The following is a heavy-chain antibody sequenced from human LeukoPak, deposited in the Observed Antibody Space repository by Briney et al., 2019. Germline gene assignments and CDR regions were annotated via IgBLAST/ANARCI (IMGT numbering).Heavy chain of an antibody. CDR1: GFTFSSYA. V-gene: IGHV3-23*01. D-gene: IGHD1-26*01. CDR2: ISGSGGST. J-gene: IGHJ4*02. CDR3: AKDRAVGATTRLFDY. Sequence: GGFLRLSCAASGFTFSSYAMSWVRQAPGKGLEWVSAISGSGGSTYYADSVKGRFTISRDNSKNTLYLQMNSLRAEDTAVYYCAKDRAVGATTRLFDYWGQGTLVTVSS.